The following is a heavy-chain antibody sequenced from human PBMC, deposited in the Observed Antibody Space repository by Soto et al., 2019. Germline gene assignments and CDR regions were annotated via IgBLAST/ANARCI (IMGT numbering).Heavy chain of an antibody. CDR1: GYTFTSDD. CDR3: TRGLVAFAS. Sequence: QVQLVQSGAEVKKPGASVKVSCKASGYTFTSDDINWVRQATGQGLEWMGWLNPNNGNTGYAQRFQGRVTMTRNTSIRTADRELSILTPEDTAVYYCTRGLVAFASCGQGTLVTVSS. CDR2: LNPNNGNT. D-gene: IGHD5-12*01. V-gene: IGHV1-8*01. J-gene: IGHJ4*01.